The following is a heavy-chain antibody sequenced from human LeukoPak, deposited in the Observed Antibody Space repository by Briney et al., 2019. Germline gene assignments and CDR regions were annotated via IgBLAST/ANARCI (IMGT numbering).Heavy chain of an antibody. V-gene: IGHV3-66*01. J-gene: IGHJ3*02. Sequence: GGSLRLSCAVSGFTVSNNYMSWVRQAPGKGLEWVSVIYSGGRTYYADSVKGRFNISKDNSKNTLYLQMNSLRAEDTAMYYCARDNSSGYSPIWGQGTMVTVSS. CDR3: ARDNSSGYSPI. CDR2: IYSGGRT. D-gene: IGHD3-22*01. CDR1: GFTVSNNY.